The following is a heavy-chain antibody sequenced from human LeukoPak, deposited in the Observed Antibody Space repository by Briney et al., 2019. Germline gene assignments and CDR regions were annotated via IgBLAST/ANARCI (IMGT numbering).Heavy chain of an antibody. CDR3: ARPGITAFDI. Sequence: GSLILSCVASGFTLSSHNINWVRQAPGKGLEWVSHISSSGSVTYYGDSVKGRITISRDNAKNSVSLYMDSLRAEDSAVYYCARPGITAFDIWGQGTMVTVSS. CDR1: GFTLSSHN. CDR2: ISSSGSVT. V-gene: IGHV3-48*01. J-gene: IGHJ3*02. D-gene: IGHD3-10*01.